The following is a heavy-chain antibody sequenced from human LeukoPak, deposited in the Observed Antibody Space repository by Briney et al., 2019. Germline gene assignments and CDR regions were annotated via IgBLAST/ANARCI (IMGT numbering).Heavy chain of an antibody. CDR2: IYSGGST. V-gene: IGHV3-53*04. CDR1: GFTVSSDY. CDR3: ARGPPYRRTVYYFDY. Sequence: PGGSLRLSCAASGFTVSSDYMSWVRQAPGKGLEWVSVIYSGGSTYNADSLTSRFTISRHNSKNTLYPQMNTLRAEDTAVYYCARGPPYRRTVYYFDYWGQGTLVTVSS. J-gene: IGHJ4*02. D-gene: IGHD2-8*02.